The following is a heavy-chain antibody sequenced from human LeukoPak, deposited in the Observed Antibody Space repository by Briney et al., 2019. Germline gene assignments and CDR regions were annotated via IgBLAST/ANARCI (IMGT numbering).Heavy chain of an antibody. V-gene: IGHV1-18*01. CDR3: ARVTLDLRDDADYEDY. Sequence: ASVEVSCKASGYTFTSYGISWVRQAPGQGLEWMGWISAYNGNTNYAQKLQGRVTMTTDTSTSTAYMELRSLRSDDTAVYYCARVTLDLRDDADYEDYWGQGTLVTVSS. J-gene: IGHJ4*02. CDR1: GYTFTSYG. CDR2: ISAYNGNT. D-gene: IGHD4/OR15-4a*01.